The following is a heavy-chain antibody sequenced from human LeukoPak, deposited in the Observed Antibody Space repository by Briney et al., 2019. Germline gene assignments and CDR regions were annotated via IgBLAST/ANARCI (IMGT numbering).Heavy chain of an antibody. CDR3: TTDYYYDSSGYRFDY. Sequence: GGSLRLSCAASGFTFSNAWMSWVRQAPGKGLEWVGRIKSKTDGGTTDYAAPVKGRFTISRDDSENTLYLQMNSLKTEDTAVYYCTTDYYYDSSGYRFDYWGQGTLVTVSS. CDR2: IKSKTDGGTT. J-gene: IGHJ4*02. V-gene: IGHV3-15*01. CDR1: GFTFSNAW. D-gene: IGHD3-22*01.